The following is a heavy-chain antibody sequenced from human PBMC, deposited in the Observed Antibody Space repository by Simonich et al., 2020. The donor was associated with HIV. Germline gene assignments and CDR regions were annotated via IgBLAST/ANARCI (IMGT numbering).Heavy chain of an antibody. D-gene: IGHD3-22*01. Sequence: QVQLVQSGAEVKNPGASVKVSCKASGYTFTGYYRHWVRQAPGQGLEWMGWINPNSCGTNYAQKVQGRVTMPRDTSISTAYMELSRLRSDDTAVYYCARGGAYYEGGAFDIWGQGTMVTVSS. J-gene: IGHJ3*02. CDR2: INPNSCGT. V-gene: IGHV1-2*02. CDR1: GYTFTGYY. CDR3: ARGGAYYEGGAFDI.